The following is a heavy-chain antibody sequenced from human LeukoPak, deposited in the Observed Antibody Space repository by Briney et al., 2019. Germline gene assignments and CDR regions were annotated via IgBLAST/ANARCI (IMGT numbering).Heavy chain of an antibody. V-gene: IGHV1-46*04. Sequence: ASVKVSCKPSGYTFSSFYLHWVRQAPGQGLEWMGITTPNTGDTTYARKMQERLIMTRDTSTSTVYMELHSMRYEDAAVYYCARSRNDCRIDVDNWGQGTLVPVSS. D-gene: IGHD3-22*01. J-gene: IGHJ4*02. CDR3: ARSRNDCRIDVDN. CDR2: TTPNTGDT. CDR1: GYTFSSFY.